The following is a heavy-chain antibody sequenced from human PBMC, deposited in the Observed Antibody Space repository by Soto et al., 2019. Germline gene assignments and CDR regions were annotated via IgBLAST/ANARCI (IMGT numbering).Heavy chain of an antibody. CDR1: GGSISSGGYY. V-gene: IGHV4-31*03. CDR3: ARDRGGMDV. D-gene: IGHD3-10*01. Sequence: PSETLSLTCTVSGGSISSGGYYWSWIRQHPGKGLEWIGYIYYSGSNYYNPSLKSRVTISVDTSNNQFSLKLSSVIAADTAVYYCARDRGGMDVWGQGTTVTVSS. J-gene: IGHJ6*02. CDR2: IYYSGSN.